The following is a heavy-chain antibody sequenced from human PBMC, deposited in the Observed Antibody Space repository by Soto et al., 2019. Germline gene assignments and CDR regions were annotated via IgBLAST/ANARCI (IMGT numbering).Heavy chain of an antibody. D-gene: IGHD2-15*01. J-gene: IGHJ6*03. Sequence: AASWVKLSSYGISWVRQAQGKGLEWVSSISSSSSYIYYADSVKGRFTISRDNAKNSLYLQMNSLRAEDTAVYYCARAPDGYCSGGSCYSNYYYYMDVWGKATTVSVSS. CDR3: ARAPDGYCSGGSCYSNYYYYMDV. V-gene: IGHV3-21*01. CDR2: ISSSSSYI. CDR1: WVKLSSYG.